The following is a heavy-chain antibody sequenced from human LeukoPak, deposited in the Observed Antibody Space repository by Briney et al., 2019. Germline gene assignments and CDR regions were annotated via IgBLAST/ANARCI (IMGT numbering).Heavy chain of an antibody. Sequence: GGSLRLSCAASGFTFSNFGMHWVRQAPGKGLEWVAVIWSDGSNKYYADSVKGRFTISRDKSKNTLYLQMNSLRAEDTVVYYCARGYGAMPDYWGQGTLVSVSS. J-gene: IGHJ4*02. D-gene: IGHD2-2*01. V-gene: IGHV3-33*01. CDR3: ARGYGAMPDY. CDR1: GFTFSNFG. CDR2: IWSDGSNK.